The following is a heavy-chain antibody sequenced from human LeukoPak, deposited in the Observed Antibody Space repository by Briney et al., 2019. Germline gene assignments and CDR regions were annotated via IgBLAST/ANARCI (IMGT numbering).Heavy chain of an antibody. CDR2: ISSSSSTI. Sequence: PGGSLRLSCAASGFTFSSYSMNWVRQAPGKGLEWVSYISSSSSTIYYADSVKGRFTISRDNAKNSLYLQMNSLRAEDTAVYYCARERGGPGIAAAGHPFDYWGQGTLVTVSS. J-gene: IGHJ4*02. D-gene: IGHD6-13*01. CDR3: ARERGGPGIAAAGHPFDY. V-gene: IGHV3-48*01. CDR1: GFTFSSYS.